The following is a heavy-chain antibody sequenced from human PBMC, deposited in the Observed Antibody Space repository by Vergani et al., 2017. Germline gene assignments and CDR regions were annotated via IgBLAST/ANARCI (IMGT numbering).Heavy chain of an antibody. CDR3: AREGAAGTNGCDP. D-gene: IGHD6-13*01. CDR2: IYTSGST. J-gene: IGHJ5*02. CDR1: GVSISSYY. Sequence: QVQLQESGPGLVKPSETLSLTCTVSGVSISSYYCSWIRHPPGKGLEWIGYIYTSGSTNDNPSLNSRVTISVDTSKNQFSLKLSSVTATDTAVYYCAREGAAGTNGCDPWGQGTLVTVSS. V-gene: IGHV4-4*08.